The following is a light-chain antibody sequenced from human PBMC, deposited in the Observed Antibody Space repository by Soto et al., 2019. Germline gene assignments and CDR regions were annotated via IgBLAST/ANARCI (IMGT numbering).Light chain of an antibody. CDR2: GAS. V-gene: IGKV3-20*01. J-gene: IGKJ1*01. Sequence: EIVLTQSPGTLSLSPGERATLSCRASQSVSSYLAWYQQKPGQAPRLLIYGASSRATGIPDRFSGSGSGTDFTLTISGLEPEDFAVYYCQQYGSSPLTFGQGTKVEIK. CDR3: QQYGSSPLT. CDR1: QSVSSY.